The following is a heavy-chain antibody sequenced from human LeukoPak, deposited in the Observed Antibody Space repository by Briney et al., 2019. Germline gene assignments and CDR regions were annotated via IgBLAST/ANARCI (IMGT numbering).Heavy chain of an antibody. D-gene: IGHD6-6*01. Sequence: SETLSLTCTVSDDSMNSGNYYWNWIRQPPGKGLEYIGYIYHTGRTYYNPSLKSRVTISVDTSKKYFSLDLSSVTAADTAVYYCARWEYYTSSGRPFEHWGQGSLVTVSS. CDR2: IYHTGRT. V-gene: IGHV4-30-2*01. CDR1: DDSMNSGNYY. J-gene: IGHJ5*02. CDR3: ARWEYYTSSGRPFEH.